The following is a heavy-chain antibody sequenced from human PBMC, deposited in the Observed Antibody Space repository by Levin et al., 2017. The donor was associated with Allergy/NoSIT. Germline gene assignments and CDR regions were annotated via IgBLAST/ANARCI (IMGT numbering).Heavy chain of an antibody. Sequence: GESLKISCAASGFAFSTYTMNWVRQAPGKGLEWISKISSGSTTIDYADSVKGRFTTSRDNARDSLYLQMNSLRDEDTAVYFCARMKRNILHAFAIWGQGTMVTVSS. CDR1: GFAFSTYT. D-gene: IGHD2/OR15-2a*01. V-gene: IGHV3-48*02. J-gene: IGHJ3*02. CDR3: ARMKRNILHAFAI. CDR2: ISSGSTTI.